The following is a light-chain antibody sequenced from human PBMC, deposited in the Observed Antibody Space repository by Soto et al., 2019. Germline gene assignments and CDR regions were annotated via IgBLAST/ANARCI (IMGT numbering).Light chain of an antibody. CDR1: SSDVGDYNF. CDR3: NSYTSSNTLYV. J-gene: IGLJ1*01. Sequence: QSVLTQPASVSGSPGQSITISCTGTSSDVGDYNFVSWYQQHPGKAPKLMIYEVSHRPSGVSNRFSGSKSGKTASLTISGLQADDEADYYCNSYTSSNTLYVFGTGTKVTVL. CDR2: EVS. V-gene: IGLV2-14*01.